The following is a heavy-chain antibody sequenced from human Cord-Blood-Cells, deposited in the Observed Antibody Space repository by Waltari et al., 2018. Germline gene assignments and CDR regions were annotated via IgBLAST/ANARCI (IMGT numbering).Heavy chain of an antibody. Sequence: GVVQPGRSLRLSCAASGFTFSSYGMHWVRQAPGKGLEWVAVISYDGSNKYYADSVKGRFTISRDNSKNTLYLQMNSLRAEDTAVYYCAKDHPIGYSGYPDLFDYWG. D-gene: IGHD5-12*01. CDR2: ISYDGSNK. CDR3: AKDHPIGYSGYPDLFDY. V-gene: IGHV3-30*18. CDR1: GFTFSSYG. J-gene: IGHJ4*01.